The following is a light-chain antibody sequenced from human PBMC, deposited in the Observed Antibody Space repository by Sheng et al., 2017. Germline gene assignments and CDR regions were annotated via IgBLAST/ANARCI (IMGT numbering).Light chain of an antibody. CDR3: LQDYNYPLT. J-gene: IGKJ4*01. Sequence: AIQMTQSPPSLSASVGDRVTITCRASQGIRNELGWYQQKPGKAPKVLIYTASSLQSGVPSRFSGSGSGTDFTLTISSLQPEDFATYYCLQDYNYPLTFGGGTKVEIK. V-gene: IGKV1-6*01. CDR1: QGIRNE. CDR2: TAS.